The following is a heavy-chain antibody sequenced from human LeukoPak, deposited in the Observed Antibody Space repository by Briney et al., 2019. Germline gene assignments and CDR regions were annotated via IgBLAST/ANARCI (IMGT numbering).Heavy chain of an antibody. J-gene: IGHJ4*02. CDR1: GGSFSGYY. Sequence: SETLSLTCAVYGGSFSGYYWSWIRQPPGKGLEWIGEINHSGSTNYNPSLKSRATISVDTSKNQFSLKLSSVTAADTAVYYCARGVSSSWKGWDYWGQGTLVTVSS. V-gene: IGHV4-34*01. D-gene: IGHD6-13*01. CDR3: ARGVSSSWKGWDY. CDR2: INHSGST.